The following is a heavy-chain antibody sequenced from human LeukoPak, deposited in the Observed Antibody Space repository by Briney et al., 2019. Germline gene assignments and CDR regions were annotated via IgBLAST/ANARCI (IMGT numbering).Heavy chain of an antibody. Sequence: GGSLRLSCAASGFTFSRYTMNWVRQSPGQGLEWVSSISSSGYYIYYADTVKGRFTISRDNAKNSVYLQMNSLRAEDTAVYYCARHLVSRSKYWGQGTPVTVSS. D-gene: IGHD6-6*01. V-gene: IGHV3-21*01. J-gene: IGHJ4*02. CDR3: ARHLVSRSKY. CDR1: GFTFSRYT. CDR2: ISSSGYYI.